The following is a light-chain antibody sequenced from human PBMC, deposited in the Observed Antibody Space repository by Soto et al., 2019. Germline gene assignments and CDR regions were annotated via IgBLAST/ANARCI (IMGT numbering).Light chain of an antibody. V-gene: IGKV3-20*01. CDR2: GAS. CDR1: QGVSSGY. Sequence: EIVLTQSPGTLSLSPGERATPSCRASQGVSSGYLAWYQQKPGQPPRLLIYGASSRATGIPDRFSGSGSGTDFTRTITRLEPEDFAVYYCQHYRTSFGGGTKVEIK. J-gene: IGKJ4*01. CDR3: QHYRTS.